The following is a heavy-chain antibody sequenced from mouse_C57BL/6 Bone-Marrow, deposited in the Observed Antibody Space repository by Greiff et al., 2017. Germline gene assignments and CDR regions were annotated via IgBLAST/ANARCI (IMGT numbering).Heavy chain of an antibody. D-gene: IGHD1-1*01. CDR2: INPSSGYT. CDR3: ASSITTVVEAFAY. V-gene: IGHV1-7*01. CDR1: GYTFTSYW. J-gene: IGHJ3*01. Sequence: QVQLQQSGAELAKPGASVKLSCKASGYTFTSYWMHWVKQRPGQGLEWIGYINPSSGYTKYNQKFKDKATLTADKSSSTAYMQLSSLTYEDSAVYYCASSITTVVEAFAYWGQGTLVTVSA.